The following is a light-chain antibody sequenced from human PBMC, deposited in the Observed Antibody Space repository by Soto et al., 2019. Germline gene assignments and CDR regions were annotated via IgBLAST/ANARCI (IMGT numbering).Light chain of an antibody. CDR3: QNYNSAPLT. CDR1: QGISNS. Sequence: DIQMTQSPSSLSASVGDTVTITCRASQGISNSLAWFQQKPGRVPQFLIYAASTLQPGVPPRFSGSGSGTDFTLTIICLQPEDVATGYCQNYNSAPLTFGPGTRVEIK. CDR2: AAS. J-gene: IGKJ3*01. V-gene: IGKV1-27*01.